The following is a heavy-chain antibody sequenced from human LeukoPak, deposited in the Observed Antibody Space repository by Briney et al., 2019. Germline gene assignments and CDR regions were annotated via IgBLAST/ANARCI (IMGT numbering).Heavy chain of an antibody. J-gene: IGHJ6*02. CDR2: IYYSGST. Sequence: SETLSLTCTVSGGSVSSGSYYWSWIRQPPGKGLEWIGCIYYSGSTNYNPSLKSRVTISVDTSKNQFSLKLSSVTAADTAVYYCARGIAAAGTYYYYGMDVWGQGTTVTVSS. V-gene: IGHV4-61*01. CDR1: GGSVSSGSYY. CDR3: ARGIAAAGTYYYYGMDV. D-gene: IGHD6-13*01.